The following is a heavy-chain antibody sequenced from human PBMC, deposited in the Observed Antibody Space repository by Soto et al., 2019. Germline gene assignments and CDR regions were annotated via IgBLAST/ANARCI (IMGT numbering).Heavy chain of an antibody. CDR1: GYTFTSYA. V-gene: IGHV1-18*01. J-gene: IGHJ5*02. D-gene: IGHD3-22*01. Sequence: ASVKVSCKASGYTFTSYAIGWVRQAPGQGLEWMGWISAYNGNTNYAQKLQGRVTMTTDTSTSTAYMELGNLRSDDTAVYYCARSRRPMTVVVIGLDPWGQGTLVTVSS. CDR2: ISAYNGNT. CDR3: ARSRRPMTVVVIGLDP.